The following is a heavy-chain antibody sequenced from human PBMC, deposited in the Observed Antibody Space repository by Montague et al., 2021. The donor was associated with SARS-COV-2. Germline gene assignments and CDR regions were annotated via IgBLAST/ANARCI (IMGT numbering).Heavy chain of an antibody. CDR3: TREGYQVLWSDYYYYGMDV. D-gene: IGHD2-2*01. Sequence: SETLSLTCAVYGGSFSGYYWSWIRQPPGKGLEWIGEINHSGSTNXNPSLKSRVTISVDTSKNQFSLKLSSVTAADTAVHYCTREGYQVLWSDYYYYGMDVWGQGTTVTVSS. CDR2: INHSGST. J-gene: IGHJ6*02. V-gene: IGHV4-34*01. CDR1: GGSFSGYY.